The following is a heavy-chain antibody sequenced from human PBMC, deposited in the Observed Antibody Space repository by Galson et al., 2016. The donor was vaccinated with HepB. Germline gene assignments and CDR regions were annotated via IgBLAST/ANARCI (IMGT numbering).Heavy chain of an antibody. V-gene: IGHV1-69*13. Sequence: SVKVSCKASGGTFSTYAVTWVRQAPGQGLEWMGGIIPTFGTTDYAQKFQDRVTITADASTGTAYMEMSSLRSEDTAVYYCARCIAAATFWPGVALYGMDVWGPGTTVTVSS. CDR2: IIPTFGTT. D-gene: IGHD6-25*01. J-gene: IGHJ6*02. CDR1: GGTFSTYA. CDR3: ARCIAAATFWPGVALYGMDV.